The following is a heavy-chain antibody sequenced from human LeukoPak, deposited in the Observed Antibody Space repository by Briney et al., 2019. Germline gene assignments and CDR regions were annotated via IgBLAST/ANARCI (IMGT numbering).Heavy chain of an antibody. CDR3: ARGPSDASFDY. CDR1: GYTFSAYY. V-gene: IGHV1-2*02. CDR2: INPINGGI. D-gene: IGHD1-26*01. J-gene: IGHJ4*02. Sequence: ASVKVSCKTSGYTFSAYYIHWMRQAPGQGFEWMGWINPINGGIRVAQKFQGRVIMTRDTSMNTVYVELSGLLTDDTAVYFCARGPSDASFDYWGQGTLVTVSS.